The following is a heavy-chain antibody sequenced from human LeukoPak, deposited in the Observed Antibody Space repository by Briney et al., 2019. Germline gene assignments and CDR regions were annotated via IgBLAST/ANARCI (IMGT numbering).Heavy chain of an antibody. Sequence: SGGSLRPSCAASGFTFSSYGMHWVRQAPGKGLEWVALIWYDGSNKYYADSVKGRFTISRDNSKNTLYLQMNSLRAEDTAVYYCARDRYDSSRYGTFDYWGQGTLVTVSS. V-gene: IGHV3-33*01. J-gene: IGHJ4*02. CDR1: GFTFSSYG. D-gene: IGHD3-22*01. CDR2: IWYDGSNK. CDR3: ARDRYDSSRYGTFDY.